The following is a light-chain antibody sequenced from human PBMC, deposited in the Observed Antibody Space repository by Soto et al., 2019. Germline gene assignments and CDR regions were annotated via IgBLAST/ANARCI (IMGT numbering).Light chain of an antibody. V-gene: IGLV1-40*01. CDR2: GNS. J-gene: IGLJ3*02. Sequence: QSVLTQPPSVSGAPGQRVTISCTGSSSNIGAGYDVHWYQQLPGTAPKLLIYGNSNRPSGVPDRFSGSKSGTSASLAITGLQAEDEADYYCQSYDSSLSGWVFCGGTKFTVL. CDR1: SSNIGAGYD. CDR3: QSYDSSLSGWV.